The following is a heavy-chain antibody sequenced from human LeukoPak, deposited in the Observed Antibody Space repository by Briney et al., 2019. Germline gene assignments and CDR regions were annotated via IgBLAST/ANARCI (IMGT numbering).Heavy chain of an antibody. CDR2: IYYSGST. D-gene: IGHD3-22*01. J-gene: IGHJ4*02. CDR1: GGSISSGDYY. CDR3: ARGGYYDSSGYYSY. Sequence: PSETLSLTCTVSGGSISSGDYYWSWIRQPPGKGLEWIGYIYYSGSTYYNPSLKSRVTISVDTSKNQFSLKLSSVTAADTAVYYCARGGYYDSSGYYSYWGQGTLVTVSS. V-gene: IGHV4-30-4*08.